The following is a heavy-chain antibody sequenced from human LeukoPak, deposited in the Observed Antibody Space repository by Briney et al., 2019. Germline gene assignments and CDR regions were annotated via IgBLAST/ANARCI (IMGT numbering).Heavy chain of an antibody. V-gene: IGHV4-59*08. CDR1: GGSISTYY. J-gene: IGHJ3*02. Sequence: PSETLSLTCTVSGGSISTYYWSCIRQPPGKGLEWIGYIYYSGSTNYNHSLNSRVTISVDTSKNQFSLKLSSVTAADTAVYYCARSARDRAFDIWGQGTMVTVSS. CDR2: IYYSGST. CDR3: ARSARDRAFDI.